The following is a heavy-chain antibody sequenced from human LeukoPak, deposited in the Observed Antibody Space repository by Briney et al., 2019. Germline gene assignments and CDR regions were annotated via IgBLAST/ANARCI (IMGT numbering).Heavy chain of an antibody. J-gene: IGHJ5*02. Sequence: PSDTLSLTCSVSGDSVTSYYWNWIRQAPGKGLEWLGYVSHDGTTNYTPSLRRRVIISVDTAKNNISLTLTSVTAAGPAVFYCARLDCYAAGCYNPWGRGTPVTVSS. D-gene: IGHD2-15*01. CDR2: VSHDGTT. CDR3: ARLDCYAAGCYNP. CDR1: GDSVTSYY. V-gene: IGHV4-59*08.